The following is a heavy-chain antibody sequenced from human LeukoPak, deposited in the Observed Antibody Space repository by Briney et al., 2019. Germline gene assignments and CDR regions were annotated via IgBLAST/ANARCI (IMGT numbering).Heavy chain of an antibody. CDR2: IDHRGSA. Sequence: SETLSLSCAVFGWSFSGYYWRWIRQPPGKGLEWIGEIDHRGSANYNPPLKSRVTISVEKSTNHYYLKLRSVTAAESAVYYCAIDLRNIRYCSSTSCSNVFDIWGQGKMVTVSS. D-gene: IGHD2-2*01. J-gene: IGHJ3*02. CDR3: AIDLRNIRYCSSTSCSNVFDI. CDR1: GWSFSGYY. V-gene: IGHV4-34*01.